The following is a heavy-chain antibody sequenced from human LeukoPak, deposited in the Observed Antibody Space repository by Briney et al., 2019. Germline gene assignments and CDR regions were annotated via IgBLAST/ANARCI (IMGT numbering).Heavy chain of an antibody. D-gene: IGHD3-9*01. Sequence: PGGSLRLSCTASGFTFSDCDMNWFRQAQGKGLEWVSSISYRTSHIYYADSVKGRFTISRDNAKNSLYLQMDSLRAEDTAVYYCARDGFILTMDYWGQGILVTVSS. J-gene: IGHJ4*02. CDR3: ARDGFILTMDY. CDR1: GFTFSDCD. V-gene: IGHV3-21*01. CDR2: ISYRTSHI.